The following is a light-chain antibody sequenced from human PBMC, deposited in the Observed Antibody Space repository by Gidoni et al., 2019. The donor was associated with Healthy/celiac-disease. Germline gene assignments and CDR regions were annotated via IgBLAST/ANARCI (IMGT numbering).Light chain of an antibody. CDR3: QQYDNLPWT. Sequence: IQLTQSPSSLSASVGDRVTITCQASQDISNYLTWYQQKPGKASKLLIYDASNLETGVPSRFSGSGSGTDFTFTISSLQPEDIATYYCQQYDNLPWTFGQGTKLEIK. CDR2: DAS. J-gene: IGKJ2*01. V-gene: IGKV1-33*01. CDR1: QDISNY.